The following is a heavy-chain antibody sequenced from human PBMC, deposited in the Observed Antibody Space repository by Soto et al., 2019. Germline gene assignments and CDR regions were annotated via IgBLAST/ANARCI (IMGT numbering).Heavy chain of an antibody. Sequence: PGGSLRLSCAASGFTFSSYAMHWVRQAPGKGLEWVAVISYDGSNKYYADSVKGRFTISRDNSKNTLYLQMNSLRAEDTAVYYCASALGEWLRPFDYWGQGTLVTVS. CDR1: GFTFSSYA. CDR2: ISYDGSNK. CDR3: ASALGEWLRPFDY. V-gene: IGHV3-30-3*01. D-gene: IGHD5-18*01. J-gene: IGHJ4*02.